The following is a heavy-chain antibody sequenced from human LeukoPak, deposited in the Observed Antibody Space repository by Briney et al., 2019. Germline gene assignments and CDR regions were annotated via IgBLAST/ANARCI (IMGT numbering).Heavy chain of an antibody. V-gene: IGHV4-31*03. J-gene: IGHJ3*02. CDR1: GGSISSGDYY. Sequence: PSETLSLTCTVSGGSISSGDYYWSWIRQPPGKGLERIGYIYYSGSTYYNPSLKSRVTISVDTSKNQFSLKLSSVTAADTAVYYCARERFDYGDAKSEAFDIWGQGTMVTVSS. D-gene: IGHD4-17*01. CDR2: IYYSGST. CDR3: ARERFDYGDAKSEAFDI.